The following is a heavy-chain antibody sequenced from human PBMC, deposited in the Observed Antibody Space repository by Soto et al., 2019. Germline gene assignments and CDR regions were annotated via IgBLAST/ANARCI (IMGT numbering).Heavy chain of an antibody. CDR1: GGTFSSYA. D-gene: IGHD4-17*01. Sequence: QVQLVQSGAEVKKPGSSLKVSCKASGGTFSSYAISWVRQAPGQGLEWMGGIIPIFGTANYAQQFQGRVTITADESTSTAYMELSSLRSEDTAVYYCARSHYGVKARAYYYYGMDVWGQGTTVTVSS. J-gene: IGHJ6*02. CDR2: IIPIFGTA. CDR3: ARSHYGVKARAYYYYGMDV. V-gene: IGHV1-69*01.